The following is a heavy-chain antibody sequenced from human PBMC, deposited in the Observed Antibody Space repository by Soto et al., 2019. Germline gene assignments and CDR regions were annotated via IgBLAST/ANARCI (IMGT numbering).Heavy chain of an antibody. CDR3: ARGGPDFWSSAFDY. J-gene: IGHJ4*02. V-gene: IGHV4-4*07. Sequence: SETLSLTCTVSDGYISTYYCNWIRQPAGKRLEWIGRIDNSGNTNYNPSLKSRVTMSADTSTNHFYLKLNSVTAADTAVHYCARGGPDFWSSAFDYWGQGALVTVSS. D-gene: IGHD3-3*01. CDR1: DGYISTYY. CDR2: IDNSGNT.